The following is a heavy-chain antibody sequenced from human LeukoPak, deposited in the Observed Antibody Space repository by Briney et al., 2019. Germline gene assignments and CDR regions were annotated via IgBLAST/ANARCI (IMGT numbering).Heavy chain of an antibody. D-gene: IGHD1-1*01. CDR3: ASIRRTTGTAHYDY. CDR2: ISAYNGNT. Sequence: ASVKVSCKASGYTFTSYGISWVRQAPGQGLEWMGWISAYNGNTKYAQKLQGRVTMTTDTSTSTAYMELRSLRSDDTAVYYCASIRRTTGTAHYDYWGQGTLVTVSS. CDR1: GYTFTSYG. J-gene: IGHJ4*02. V-gene: IGHV1-18*01.